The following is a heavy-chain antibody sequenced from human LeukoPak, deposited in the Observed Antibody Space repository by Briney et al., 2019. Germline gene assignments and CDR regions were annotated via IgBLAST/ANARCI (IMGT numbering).Heavy chain of an antibody. D-gene: IGHD5-24*01. J-gene: IGHJ4*02. Sequence: PVASVKVSCKASGYTFTNYGITWVRQAPGQGLEWMGGIIPIFGTANYAQKFQGRVTITADESTSTAYMELSSLRSEDAAVYYCARGISRRDGYNWKALGYWGQGTLVTVSS. CDR2: IIPIFGTA. CDR3: ARGISRRDGYNWKALGY. V-gene: IGHV1-69*13. CDR1: GYTFTNYG.